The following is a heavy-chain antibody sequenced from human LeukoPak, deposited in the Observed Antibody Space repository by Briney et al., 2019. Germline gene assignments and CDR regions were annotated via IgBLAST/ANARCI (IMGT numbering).Heavy chain of an antibody. V-gene: IGHV3-9*01. J-gene: IGHJ3*02. CDR2: ISWNSGSI. D-gene: IGHD3-22*01. Sequence: RGGSLRLSCAASGFTFDDYAMHWVRQAPGKGLEWVSGISWNSGSIGYADSVKGRFTISRDNAKNSLYLQMNSLRAEDTALYYCEKADSSGYYLDAFDIWGQGTMVTVSS. CDR3: EKADSSGYYLDAFDI. CDR1: GFTFDDYA.